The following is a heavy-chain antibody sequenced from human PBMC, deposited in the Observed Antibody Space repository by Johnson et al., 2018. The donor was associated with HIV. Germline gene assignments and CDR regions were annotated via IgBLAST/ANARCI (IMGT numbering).Heavy chain of an antibody. D-gene: IGHD1-26*01. CDR2: IGTAGDT. CDR3: ARGPWAGVGATTDAFDI. V-gene: IGHV3-13*01. J-gene: IGHJ3*02. Sequence: VQLVESGGGVVQPGRSLRLSCAASGFTFSSYDMHWVRQATGKGLEWVSAIGTAGDTYYPGSVKGRFTISRDNSKNTLYLQMNSLRAEDTAVYYCARGPWAGVGATTDAFDIWGQGTMVTVSS. CDR1: GFTFSSYD.